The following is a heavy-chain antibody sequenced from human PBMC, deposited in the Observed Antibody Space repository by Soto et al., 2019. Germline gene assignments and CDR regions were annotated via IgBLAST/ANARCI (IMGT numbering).Heavy chain of an antibody. Sequence: EVQLLESGGGLVQPGGSLRLSCAASGFTFSSYAMSWVRQAPGKGLEWVSAISGSGGSTYYADSVKGRFTISRDNSKNTLYLQMNSLRAEDTAVYYCAKGDSYYDDSSGYRGGAFDIWGQGTMVTVSS. CDR3: AKGDSYYDDSSGYRGGAFDI. CDR1: GFTFSSYA. J-gene: IGHJ3*02. CDR2: ISGSGGST. V-gene: IGHV3-23*01. D-gene: IGHD3-22*01.